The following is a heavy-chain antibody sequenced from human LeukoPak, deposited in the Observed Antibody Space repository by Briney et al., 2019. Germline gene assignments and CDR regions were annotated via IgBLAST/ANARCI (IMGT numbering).Heavy chain of an antibody. CDR1: GGSISSGGYS. Sequence: SQTLSLTCAVSGGSISSGGYSWSWIRQPPGKGLEWIGYIYHSGSTYYNPSLKSRVTISVDRSKNQFSLKLSSVTAAGTAVYYCASFCSGGSCYDLWGQGTLVTVSS. CDR3: ASFCSGGSCYDL. V-gene: IGHV4-30-2*01. J-gene: IGHJ4*02. D-gene: IGHD2-15*01. CDR2: IYHSGST.